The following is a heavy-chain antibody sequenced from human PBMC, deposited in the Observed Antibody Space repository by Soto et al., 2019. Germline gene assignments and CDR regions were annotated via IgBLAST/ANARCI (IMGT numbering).Heavy chain of an antibody. CDR1: GGSISSYY. CDR2: IYYSGST. CDR3: ARHPPYSSSWENYFDY. J-gene: IGHJ4*02. Sequence: SETLSLTCTVSGGSISSYYWSWIRQPPGKGLEWIGYIYYSGSTNYNPSLKSRVTISVDTSKNQFSLKLSSVTAADTAVYYCARHPPYSSSWENYFDYWGQGTLVTVSS. D-gene: IGHD6-13*01. V-gene: IGHV4-59*08.